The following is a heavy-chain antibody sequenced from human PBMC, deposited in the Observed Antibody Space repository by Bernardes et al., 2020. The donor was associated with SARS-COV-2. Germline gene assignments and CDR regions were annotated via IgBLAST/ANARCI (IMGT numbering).Heavy chain of an antibody. V-gene: IGHV1-69*04. CDR2: IIPILGIA. J-gene: IGHJ6*02. D-gene: IGHD3-3*01. Sequence: SVKVSCKASGGTFSSYAISWVRQAPGQGLEWMGRIIPILGIANYAQKFQGRVTITADKSTSTAYMELSSLRSEDTAVYYCARGGFWSGYFWNDGGWFGDLLPTSSYYYYGMDVWGQGTTVTVSS. CDR1: GGTFSSYA. CDR3: ARGGFWSGYFWNDGGWFGDLLPTSSYYYYGMDV.